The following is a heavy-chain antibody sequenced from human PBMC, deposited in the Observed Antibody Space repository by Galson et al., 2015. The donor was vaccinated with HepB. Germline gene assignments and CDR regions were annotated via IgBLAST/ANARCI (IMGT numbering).Heavy chain of an antibody. J-gene: IGHJ6*02. CDR1: GGTFSSYA. CDR3: ARVGAVVPAAKVYYYGMDV. Sequence: SVKVSCKASGGTFSSYAISWVRQAPGQGLEWMGGIIPIFGTANYAQKFQGRVTITADESTSTAYMELSSLRSEDTAVYYCARVGAVVPAAKVYYYGMDVWGQWTTVTVSS. D-gene: IGHD2-2*01. V-gene: IGHV1-69*13. CDR2: IIPIFGTA.